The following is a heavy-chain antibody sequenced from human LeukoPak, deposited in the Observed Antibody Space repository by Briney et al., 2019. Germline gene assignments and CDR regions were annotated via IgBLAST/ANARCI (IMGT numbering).Heavy chain of an antibody. J-gene: IGHJ4*02. V-gene: IGHV4-31*03. Sequence: SETLSLTCTVSGGSISSGGYYWSWIRQHPGKGLEWIGYIYYSGSTYYNPSLKSRVTTSVDTSKNQFSLKLSSVTAADTAVYYCARVVRSLYGVFDYWGQGTLVTVSS. CDR1: GGSISSGGYY. D-gene: IGHD2/OR15-2a*01. CDR3: ARVVRSLYGVFDY. CDR2: IYYSGST.